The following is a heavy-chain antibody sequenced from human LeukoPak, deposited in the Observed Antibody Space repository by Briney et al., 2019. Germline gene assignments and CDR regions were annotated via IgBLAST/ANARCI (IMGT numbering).Heavy chain of an antibody. V-gene: IGHV3-53*01. CDR2: IYSSGNT. D-gene: IGHD3-10*01. CDR3: ATMSGNAFDI. J-gene: IGHJ3*02. CDR1: AFSVSNNY. Sequence: GGSLRLSCSASAFSVSNNYMSWVRQAPGKGLEWVSGIYSSGNTNYADSVKGRFTISRDSSKNTLYLQMNSLRVEDTAVYYCATMSGNAFDIWGQGTMVSVSS.